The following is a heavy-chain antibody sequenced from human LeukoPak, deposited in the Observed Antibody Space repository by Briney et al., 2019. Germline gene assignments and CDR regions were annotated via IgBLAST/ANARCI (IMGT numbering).Heavy chain of an antibody. CDR1: GFTFSSYA. Sequence: PGRSLRLSCAASGFTFSSYAMPWVRQAPGKGLEWVAVISYDGSNKYYADSVKGRFTISRDNSKNTLYLQMNSLRAEDTAVYYCARDRIAAAGWFDPWGQGTLVTVSS. D-gene: IGHD6-13*01. V-gene: IGHV3-30-3*01. J-gene: IGHJ5*02. CDR3: ARDRIAAAGWFDP. CDR2: ISYDGSNK.